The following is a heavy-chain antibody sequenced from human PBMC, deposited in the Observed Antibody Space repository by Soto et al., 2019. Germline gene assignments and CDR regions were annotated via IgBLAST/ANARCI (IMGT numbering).Heavy chain of an antibody. CDR1: GFMFSDAW. CDR2: IKPDGSET. J-gene: IGHJ5*02. Sequence: EAHLVESGGHLVQPGGSLRLSCAASGFMFSDAWMNWVRQAPGKGLEWVANIKPDGSETAYVDSVQGRFTTSRDNAKKSLYLQMTSQRVDDTAVYYCASGIEPWGQGKLVTGPS. V-gene: IGHV3-7*05. CDR3: ASGIEP.